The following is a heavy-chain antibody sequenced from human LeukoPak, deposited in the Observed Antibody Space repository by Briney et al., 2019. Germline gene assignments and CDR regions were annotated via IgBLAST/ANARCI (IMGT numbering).Heavy chain of an antibody. Sequence: PGESLKISCKGSGYIFTSYWIGWVRQMPGKGLEWMGIIYPGDSDTRYSPSFQGQVTISADKYIGTAYLQWSSLKPSDTAMFYCARQPDSSGSPLYWGQGTLVSVSS. J-gene: IGHJ4*02. CDR3: ARQPDSSGSPLY. CDR1: GYIFTSYW. D-gene: IGHD3-22*01. V-gene: IGHV5-51*01. CDR2: IYPGDSDT.